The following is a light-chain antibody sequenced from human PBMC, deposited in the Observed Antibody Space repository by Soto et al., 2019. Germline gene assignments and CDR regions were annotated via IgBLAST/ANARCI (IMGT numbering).Light chain of an antibody. J-gene: IGLJ1*01. V-gene: IGLV1-44*01. CDR2: NNL. CDR3: ATWDDSLNGYV. Sequence: QSVLTQPPSASGTPGQRVTISCSGSSSNIGSNTVNWYQQLPGTAPKLLVFNNLRRPSGVPDRFSGSKSGTSASLAISGLRSEDEADYYCATWDDSLNGYVFGTGTKLTVL. CDR1: SSNIGSNT.